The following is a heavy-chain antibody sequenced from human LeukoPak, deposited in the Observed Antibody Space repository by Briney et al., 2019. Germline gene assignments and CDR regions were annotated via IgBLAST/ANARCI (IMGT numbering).Heavy chain of an antibody. Sequence: PGGSLGLSCAASGFTFSNYWMHWVRQVPGKGLVWVSRTNPGGSNTAYADSAKGRFTISRDNARNTLYLQMDSLRAEDTAVYYCARSNQADDYWGQGTLVTVSS. CDR2: TNPGGSNT. D-gene: IGHD1-14*01. CDR3: ARSNQADDY. J-gene: IGHJ4*02. V-gene: IGHV3-74*01. CDR1: GFTFSNYW.